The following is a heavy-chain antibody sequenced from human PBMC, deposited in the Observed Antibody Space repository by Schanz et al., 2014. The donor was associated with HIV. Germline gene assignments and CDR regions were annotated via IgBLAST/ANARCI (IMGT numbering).Heavy chain of an antibody. CDR2: ITWNSGTI. V-gene: IGHV3-9*01. CDR3: AKDVTTVRTYGMDV. D-gene: IGHD4-4*01. Sequence: VQLVESGGGVVQPGRSLRLSCATSGFTFSKYGVHWVRQAPGKGLEWVSSITWNSGTIVYADSVKGRFTISRDNAKDSLILQMNSLRAEDTAVYYCAKDVTTVRTYGMDVWGRGTTVTVS. CDR1: GFTFSKYG. J-gene: IGHJ6*02.